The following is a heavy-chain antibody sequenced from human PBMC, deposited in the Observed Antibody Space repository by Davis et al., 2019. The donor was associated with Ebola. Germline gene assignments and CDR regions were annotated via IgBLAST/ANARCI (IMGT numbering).Heavy chain of an antibody. CDR1: GFTFSSYS. D-gene: IGHD3-22*01. V-gene: IGHV3-48*02. Sequence: GGSLRLSCAASGFTFSSYSMNWVRQAPGKGLEWVSYISSSSSTIYYADSVKGRFTISRDNAKNSLYLQMNSLRDEDTAVYYCAKGLGYYYDSSGYRYWGQGTLVTVSS. CDR2: ISSSSSTI. J-gene: IGHJ4*02. CDR3: AKGLGYYYDSSGYRY.